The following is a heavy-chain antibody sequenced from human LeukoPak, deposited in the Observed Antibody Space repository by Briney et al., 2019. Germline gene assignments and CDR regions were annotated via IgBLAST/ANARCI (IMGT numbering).Heavy chain of an antibody. CDR1: GYTFTGYY. V-gene: IGHV1-2*02. Sequence: ASVKVSCKASGYTFTGYYMHWVRQAPGQGLEWMGWINPNSGGTNYAQKFQGRVTMTRDTSISTAYMELSRLRSDDTAVYYCASTWARRYCSGGSCFNWFDPWGQGTLVTVSS. CDR3: ASTWARRYCSGGSCFNWFDP. D-gene: IGHD2-15*01. J-gene: IGHJ5*02. CDR2: INPNSGGT.